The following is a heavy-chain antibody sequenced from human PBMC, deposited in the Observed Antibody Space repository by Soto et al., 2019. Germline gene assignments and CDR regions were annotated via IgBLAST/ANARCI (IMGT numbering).Heavy chain of an antibody. J-gene: IGHJ5*02. D-gene: IGHD6-13*01. CDR1: GFTFSSYS. V-gene: IGHV3-48*01. CDR3: ARDGFGSSWYYWFDP. CDR2: ISSSSSTI. Sequence: GGSLRLSCAASGFTFSSYSMNWVRQAPGKGLEWVSYISSSSSTIYYADSVKGRFTISRDNAKNSLYLQMNSLRAEDTAVYYCARDGFGSSWYYWFDPWGQGTLVTVSS.